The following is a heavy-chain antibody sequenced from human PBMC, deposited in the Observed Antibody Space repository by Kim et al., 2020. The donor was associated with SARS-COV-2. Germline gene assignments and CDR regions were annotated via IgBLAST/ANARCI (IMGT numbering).Heavy chain of an antibody. J-gene: IGHJ5*02. Sequence: SETLSLTCAVYGGSFSGYYWSWIRQPPGKGLEWIGEINHSGSTNYNPSLKSRVTISVDTSKNQFSLKLSSVTAADTAVYYCARANWNDPGGWFDPWGQGTLVTVSS. D-gene: IGHD1-20*01. CDR3: ARANWNDPGGWFDP. CDR2: INHSGST. CDR1: GGSFSGYY. V-gene: IGHV4-34*01.